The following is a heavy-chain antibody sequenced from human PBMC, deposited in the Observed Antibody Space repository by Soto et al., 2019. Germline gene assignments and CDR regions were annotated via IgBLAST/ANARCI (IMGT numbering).Heavy chain of an antibody. V-gene: IGHV4-34*01. CDR2: INHSGST. CDR3: ARGGWGSYLQYDAFDI. D-gene: IGHD1-26*01. CDR1: GGSFSGYY. J-gene: IGHJ3*02. Sequence: QVQLQQWGAGLLKPSETLSLTCAVYGGSFSGYYWSWIRQPPGKGLEWIGEINHSGSTNYNPSLKSRVTISVDTSKNQFSLDLSAVTAADTAVYYCARGGWGSYLQYDAFDIWGQGTMVTVSS.